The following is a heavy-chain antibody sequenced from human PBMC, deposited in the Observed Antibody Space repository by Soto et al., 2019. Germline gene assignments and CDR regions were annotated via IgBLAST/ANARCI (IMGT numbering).Heavy chain of an antibody. D-gene: IGHD6-25*01. CDR2: ITLKGAAI. V-gene: IGHV3-9*01. CDR1: GFAFEDYG. Sequence: VQLVESGGALVQPGRSLRLSCAASGFAFEDYGMHWVRLTAGKGFEWVSGITLKGAAIGYGDSMRGRFTISRDNAKNYLFLQMNGLRTEDTALYYCAKDQGSGEIERSFDYWGQGTPVTVSS. CDR3: AKDQGSGEIERSFDY. J-gene: IGHJ4*02.